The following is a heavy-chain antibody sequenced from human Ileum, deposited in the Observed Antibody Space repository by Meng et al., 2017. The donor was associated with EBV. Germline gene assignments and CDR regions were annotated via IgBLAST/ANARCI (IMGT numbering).Heavy chain of an antibody. CDR1: GDSISSDIW. CDR2: VYHRGDT. Sequence: QVQLQESGPGLVKHSGTLSLTCTVSGDSISSDIWWSWVRQPPGKGLEWIGEVYHRGDTNYNPSLKSRVDISVDKSKNQFYLSLFSVTAADTAVYYCGRDQGRELINHWGQGTLVTVSS. J-gene: IGHJ4*02. CDR3: GRDQGRELINH. V-gene: IGHV4-4*02. D-gene: IGHD1-7*01.